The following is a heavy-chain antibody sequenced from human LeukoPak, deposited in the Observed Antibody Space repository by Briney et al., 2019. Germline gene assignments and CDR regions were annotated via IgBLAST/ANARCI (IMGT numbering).Heavy chain of an antibody. V-gene: IGHV3-23*01. Sequence: GGSLRLSCAASGFTFSSYAMSWVRQAPGKGLEWVSAISGSGGSTYYADSVKGRFTISRDNSKNTLYLQMNSLRAEDTAVYYCAKDRSIAVAGTGYYFDYWGQGTLVTVSS. D-gene: IGHD6-19*01. CDR2: ISGSGGST. CDR1: GFTFSSYA. CDR3: AKDRSIAVAGTGYYFDY. J-gene: IGHJ4*02.